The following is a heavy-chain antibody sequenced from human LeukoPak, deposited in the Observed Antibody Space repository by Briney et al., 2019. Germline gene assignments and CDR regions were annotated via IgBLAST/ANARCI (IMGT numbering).Heavy chain of an antibody. V-gene: IGHV4-39*01. CDR2: IYYSGST. D-gene: IGHD3-9*01. J-gene: IGHJ4*02. CDR3: ARLFYDILTGSVFDY. CDR1: GGSISSSSYY. Sequence: PSETLSLTCTVSGGSISSSSYYWGWIRQPPGKGLEWIGSIYYSGSTYYNPSLKSRVTISVDTSKNQFSLKLSSVTAADTAVYYCARLFYDILTGSVFDYWGQGTLVTVSS.